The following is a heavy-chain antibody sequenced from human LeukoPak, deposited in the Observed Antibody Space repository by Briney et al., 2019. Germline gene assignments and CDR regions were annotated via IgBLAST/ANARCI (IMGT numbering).Heavy chain of an antibody. J-gene: IGHJ6*04. D-gene: IGHD3-10*02. Sequence: PGGSLRLSCAASGFTFSSYGMNWVRQVPGKGLEWVSSISSSSSYRYYADSVTGRFTISRDNAKNSLYLQMNSLRAEDTAVYYCAELGITMIGGVWGKGTTVTISS. CDR2: ISSSSSYR. CDR3: AELGITMIGGV. CDR1: GFTFSSYG. V-gene: IGHV3-21*01.